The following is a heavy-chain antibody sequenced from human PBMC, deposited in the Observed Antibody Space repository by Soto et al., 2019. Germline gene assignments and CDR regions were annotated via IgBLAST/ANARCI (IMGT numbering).Heavy chain of an antibody. CDR1: GYAFMSYG. Sequence: QVQLMQSGAEVTKPGASVTLSCKTSGYAFMSYGLSWVRLAPGQGLEWMGWTVAGSGNRIYAQKFPDRINMNIDTSTNTGYMELRRLRSDASALYFCTRVAGYGSGSRHFDNWGQGTLVTVSS. CDR3: TRVAGYGSGSRHFDN. V-gene: IGHV1-18*01. D-gene: IGHD3-10*01. J-gene: IGHJ4*02. CDR2: TVAGSGNR.